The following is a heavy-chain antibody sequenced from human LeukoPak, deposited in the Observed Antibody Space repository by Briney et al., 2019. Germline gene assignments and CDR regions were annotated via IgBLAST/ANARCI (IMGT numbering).Heavy chain of an antibody. D-gene: IGHD2-15*01. Sequence: GGSLRLSCAASGFTFSSYGMSWVRQAPGKGLEWVSAISGSGGSTYYADSVKGRFTISRDNSKNTLYLQMNSLRAEDAAVYYCAKAPVTSCRGAFCYPFDYWGQGTLVTVSS. CDR3: AKAPVTSCRGAFCYPFDY. J-gene: IGHJ4*02. CDR2: ISGSGGST. V-gene: IGHV3-23*01. CDR1: GFTFSSYG.